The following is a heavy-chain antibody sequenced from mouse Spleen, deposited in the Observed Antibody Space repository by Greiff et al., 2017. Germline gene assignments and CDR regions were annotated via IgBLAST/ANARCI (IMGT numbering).Heavy chain of an antibody. CDR1: GYSITSGYY. Sequence: EVQLQESGPGLVKPSQSLSLTCSVTGYSITSGYYWNWIRQFPGNKLEWMGYISYDGSNNYNPSLKNRISITRDTSKNQFFLKLNSVTTEDTATYYCARGYGNYGFSYWGQGTSVTVSS. D-gene: IGHD2-10*02. V-gene: IGHV3-6*01. CDR3: ARGYGNYGFSY. J-gene: IGHJ4*01. CDR2: ISYDGSN.